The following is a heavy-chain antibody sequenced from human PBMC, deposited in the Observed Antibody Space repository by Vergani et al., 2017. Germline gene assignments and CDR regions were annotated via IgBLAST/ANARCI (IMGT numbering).Heavy chain of an antibody. CDR2: ISWNSGSI. CDR1: GFTFDDYA. CDR3: AKTVSNYYDSSGYYDY. D-gene: IGHD3-22*01. J-gene: IGHJ4*02. V-gene: IGHV3-9*03. Sequence: VEAGGGLVQPGGSLRLSCAASGFTFDDYAMHWVRQAPGKGLEWVSGISWNSGSIGYADSVKGRFTISRDNAKNSLYLQMNSLRAEDMALYYCAKTVSNYYDSSGYYDYWGQGTLVTVSS.